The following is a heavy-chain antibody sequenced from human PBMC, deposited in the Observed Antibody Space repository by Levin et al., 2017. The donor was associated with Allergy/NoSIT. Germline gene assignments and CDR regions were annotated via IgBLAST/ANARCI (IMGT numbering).Heavy chain of an antibody. J-gene: IGHJ6*02. D-gene: IGHD3-22*01. V-gene: IGHV3-43*01. CDR2: ISWAGGST. Sequence: PGGSLRLSCAASGFSFDEYTMHWVRQAPGKGLEWVSLISWAGGSTYYADSVKGRFTVSRDNSKNSLYLQMNSLRTEDTAVYYCAKEDYYDSIHYYGMDVWGQGTTVTVSS. CDR1: GFSFDEYT. CDR3: AKEDYYDSIHYYGMDV.